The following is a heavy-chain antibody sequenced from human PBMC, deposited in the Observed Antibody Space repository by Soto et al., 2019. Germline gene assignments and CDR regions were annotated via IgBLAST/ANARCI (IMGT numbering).Heavy chain of an antibody. J-gene: IGHJ6*02. D-gene: IGHD2-8*01. CDR1: GVTFSSYA. CDR3: ARDTEVGYAIPSGMDV. Sequence: QVQLVQAGAEVKKPGSSVKVSCKASGVTFSSYAISWVRQAPGQGLEWMGGIIPIFGTANYEQKFQGRVTITADESTSTAYMELSSLRSEDTAVYYCARDTEVGYAIPSGMDVWGQGTTVTVSS. CDR2: IIPIFGTA. V-gene: IGHV1-69*01.